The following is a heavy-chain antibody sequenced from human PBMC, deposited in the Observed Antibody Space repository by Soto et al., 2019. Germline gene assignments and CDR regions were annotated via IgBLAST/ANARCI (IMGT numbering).Heavy chain of an antibody. Sequence: QVQLQESGPGLVKPSDTLSLTCAVSGYSISSSNWWGWIRQPPGKGLEWIGYIYYSGSTYYNPSLKSRVTMSVDTSKNQFSLKLSSVTAVDTAVYYCASFAGWSGNYYYGMDVWGQGTTVTVSS. CDR1: GYSISSSNW. CDR2: IYYSGST. J-gene: IGHJ6*02. D-gene: IGHD3-3*01. CDR3: ASFAGWSGNYYYGMDV. V-gene: IGHV4-28*01.